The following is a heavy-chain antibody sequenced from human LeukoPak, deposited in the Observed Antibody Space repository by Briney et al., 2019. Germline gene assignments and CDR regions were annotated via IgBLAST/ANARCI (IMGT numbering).Heavy chain of an antibody. J-gene: IGHJ4*02. CDR2: VNLDGSDK. D-gene: IGHD3-16*01. CDR3: ARDHGGLFDY. Sequence: GGSLRLSYAVSGFTFSSHWMSWLRQAPGKGLEWVANVNLDGSDKYYVDSVKGRFTISRDNAKNSLYLQMSSLRGEDTAVYYCARDHGGLFDYWGQGTLVTVSS. CDR1: GFTFSSHW. V-gene: IGHV3-7*04.